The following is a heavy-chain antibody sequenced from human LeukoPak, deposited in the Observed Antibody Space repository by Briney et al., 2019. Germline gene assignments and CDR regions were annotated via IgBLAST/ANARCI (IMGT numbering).Heavy chain of an antibody. CDR2: IYHSGST. D-gene: IGHD6-13*01. CDR1: GGSISSGGYY. V-gene: IGHV4-30-2*01. Sequence: SQTLSLTCTVSGGSISSGGYYWSWIRQPPGKGLEWIGYIYHSGSTYYNPSLKSRVTISVDRSKNQFSLKLSSVTAADTAVYYCASTYSSSWRSGDYWGQGTLVTVSS. J-gene: IGHJ4*02. CDR3: ASTYSSSWRSGDY.